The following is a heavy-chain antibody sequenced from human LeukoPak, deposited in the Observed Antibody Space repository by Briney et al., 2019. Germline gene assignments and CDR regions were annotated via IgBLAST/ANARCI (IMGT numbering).Heavy chain of an antibody. V-gene: IGHV4-4*02. Sequence: GSMTLSCTVSALTVSSNSMSWVRHAPGKGLEWLGEVVHSGSTNYNPSLKSRVTISVDKSKNQFSLRLNSVTATDTAVYYCARRDYYDNSDDNYHSFEYWGEGTLVTVCS. CDR3: ARRDYYDNSDDNYHSFEY. CDR1: ALTVSSNS. D-gene: IGHD3-22*01. CDR2: VVHSGST. J-gene: IGHJ4*02.